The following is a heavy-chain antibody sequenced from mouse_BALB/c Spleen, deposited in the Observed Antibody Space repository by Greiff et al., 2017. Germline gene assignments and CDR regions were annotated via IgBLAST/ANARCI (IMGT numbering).Heavy chain of an antibody. V-gene: IGHV5-17*02. J-gene: IGHJ4*01. D-gene: IGHD2-3*01. CDR3: ARSLMIRYYYAMDY. Sequence: EVQLKQSGGGLVQPGGSRKLSCAASGFTFSSFGMRWVRQAPEKGLEWVAYISSGSSTIYYADTVKGRFTISRDNPKNTLFLQMTSLRSEDTAMYYCARSLMIRYYYAMDYWGQGTSVTVSS. CDR2: ISSGSSTI. CDR1: GFTFSSFG.